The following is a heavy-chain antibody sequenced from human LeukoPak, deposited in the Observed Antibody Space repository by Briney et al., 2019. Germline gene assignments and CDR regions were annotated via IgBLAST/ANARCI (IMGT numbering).Heavy chain of an antibody. Sequence: SETLSLTCTVSGGSISSSSYYWGWIRQPPGKGLEWIGSIYYSGSTYYNPSLKSRVTISVDTFKNQFSLKLSSVTAADTAVYYCARVSDSSGYYGTGYWGQGTLVTVSS. CDR2: IYYSGST. D-gene: IGHD3-22*01. CDR1: GGSISSSSYY. J-gene: IGHJ4*02. CDR3: ARVSDSSGYYGTGY. V-gene: IGHV4-39*01.